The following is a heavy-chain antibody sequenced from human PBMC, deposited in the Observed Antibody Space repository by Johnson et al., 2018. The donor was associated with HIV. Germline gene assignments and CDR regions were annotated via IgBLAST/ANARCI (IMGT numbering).Heavy chain of an antibody. CDR1: RFTFSSYA. CDR3: AREATYFYDTSASPYAFYI. J-gene: IGHJ3*02. V-gene: IGHV3-20*04. CDR2: INWNGGST. D-gene: IGHD3-22*01. Sequence: VLLVESGGGWVKPGGSLRLSCAASRFTFSSYAMHWVRQAPGKGLEWVSGINWNGGSTGYADSVKGRFTISRDNAKNSLYLQINSLRAEDTAVYYCAREATYFYDTSASPYAFYIWGQGTMVTVSS.